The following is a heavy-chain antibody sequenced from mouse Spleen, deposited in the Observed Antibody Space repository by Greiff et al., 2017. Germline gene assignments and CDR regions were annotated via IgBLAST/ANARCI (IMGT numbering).Heavy chain of an antibody. J-gene: IGHJ4*01. CDR1: GYTFTSYW. V-gene: IGHV1-52*01. CDR2: IDPSDSET. Sequence: VQLQQSGAELVRPGSSVKLSCKASGYTFTSYWMHWVKQRPIQGLEWIGNIDPSDSETHYNQKFKDKATLTVDKSSSTAYMQLSSLTSEDSAVYYCARLIYDGYYDYAMDYWGQGTSVTVSS. D-gene: IGHD2-3*01. CDR3: ARLIYDGYYDYAMDY.